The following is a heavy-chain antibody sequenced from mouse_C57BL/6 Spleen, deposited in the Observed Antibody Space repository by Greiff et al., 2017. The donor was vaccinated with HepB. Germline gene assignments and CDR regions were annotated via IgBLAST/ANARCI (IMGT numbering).Heavy chain of an antibody. CDR3: ARRVITTVVGPYYFDY. V-gene: IGHV1-7*01. CDR2: INPSSGYT. J-gene: IGHJ2*01. D-gene: IGHD1-1*01. CDR1: GYTFTSYW. Sequence: VQLQESGAELAKPGASVKLSCKASGYTFTSYWMHWVKQRPGQGLEWIGYINPSSGYTKYNQKFKDKATLTADKSSSTAYMQLSSLTYADSAVYYCARRVITTVVGPYYFDYWGQGTTLTVSS.